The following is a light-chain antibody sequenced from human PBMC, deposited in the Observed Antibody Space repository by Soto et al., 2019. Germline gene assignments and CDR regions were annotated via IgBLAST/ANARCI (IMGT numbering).Light chain of an antibody. CDR2: DAS. V-gene: IGKV1-33*01. Sequence: IQMTQSPCSLSASEGDRVTITCQASQDIRKYLNWYQQKPGKAPKLLIYDASTLETGVPSRFSGSGSGTDFTFTISCLQPEDFATYYCQEYAILPISFGHGARLAI. CDR1: QDIRKY. J-gene: IGKJ5*01. CDR3: QEYAILPIS.